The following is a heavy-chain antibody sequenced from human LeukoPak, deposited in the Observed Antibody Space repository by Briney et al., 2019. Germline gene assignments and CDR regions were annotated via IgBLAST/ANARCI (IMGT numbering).Heavy chain of an antibody. D-gene: IGHD3-10*01. Sequence: PGASLRLSCLASGFTFRAYALHWVRQTPGQGLDWVAVVSSDGQNDFYSDSVRGRFTISRDNSRDTLYLQMDGLRAADTGLYFCARSTYYYGSGTFYSVGPFDYWGQGTLVTVSS. CDR1: GFTFRAYA. CDR2: VSSDGQND. CDR3: ARSTYYYGSGTFYSVGPFDY. V-gene: IGHV3-30*01. J-gene: IGHJ4*02.